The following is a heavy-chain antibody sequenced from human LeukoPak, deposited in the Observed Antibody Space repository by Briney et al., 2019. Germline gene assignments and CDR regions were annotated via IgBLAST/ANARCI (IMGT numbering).Heavy chain of an antibody. CDR1: GFTFNPYN. CDR2: ITSSGSTI. J-gene: IGHJ4*02. V-gene: IGHV3-48*01. CDR3: VRSGAYGAHNY. Sequence: GGSLRLSCAASGFTFNPYNMNWARQAPGKGLEWVPYITSSGSTIYYADSVKGRFTISRDNAKNSLYLQMNSLRAEDTAVYYCVRSGAYGAHNYWGQGTLVTVSS. D-gene: IGHD4-17*01.